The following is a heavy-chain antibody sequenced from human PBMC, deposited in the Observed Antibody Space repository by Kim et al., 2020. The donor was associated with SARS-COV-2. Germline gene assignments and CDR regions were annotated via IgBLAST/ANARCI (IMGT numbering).Heavy chain of an antibody. CDR1: GFTFSSYA. J-gene: IGHJ3*02. CDR3: AKGWVEFYHPSVWFGELDAFDI. CDR2: ISGSGGST. Sequence: GGSLRLSCAASGFTFSSYAMSWVRQAPGKGLEWVSAISGSGGSTYYADSVKGRFTISRDNSKNTLYLQMNSLRAEDTAVYYCAKGWVEFYHPSVWFGELDAFDIWGQGTMVTVSS. D-gene: IGHD3-10*01. V-gene: IGHV3-23*01.